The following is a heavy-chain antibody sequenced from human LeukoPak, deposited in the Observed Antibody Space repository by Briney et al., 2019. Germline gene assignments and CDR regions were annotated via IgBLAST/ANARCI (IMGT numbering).Heavy chain of an antibody. CDR3: AKDLPILGLGYDFWSGYPPGGMDV. CDR2: ISGSGGST. D-gene: IGHD3-3*01. V-gene: IGHV3-23*01. J-gene: IGHJ6*02. Sequence: QPGGSLRLSCAASGFTFSSYAMSWVRQAPGKGLEWVSAISGSGGSTYYADSVKGRFTISRDNSKNTLYLQMNSLRAEDTAVYYCAKDLPILGLGYDFWSGYPPGGMDVWGQGTTVTVSS. CDR1: GFTFSSYA.